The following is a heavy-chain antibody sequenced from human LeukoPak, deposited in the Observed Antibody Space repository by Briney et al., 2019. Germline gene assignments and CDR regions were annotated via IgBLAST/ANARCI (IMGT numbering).Heavy chain of an antibody. CDR3: ARSPEYYCSSTSCLYYYGMDV. V-gene: IGHV3-11*06. CDR1: GFTFSDYY. D-gene: IGHD2-2*01. J-gene: IGHJ6*02. Sequence: GGSLRLSCAASGFTFSDYYMSWIRQAPGKGLEWVSYISSSSSYTNYAASVKGRFTISRDNAKNSLYLQMNSLSAEDTAVYYCARSPEYYCSSTSCLYYYGMDVWGQGTTVTVSS. CDR2: ISSSSSYT.